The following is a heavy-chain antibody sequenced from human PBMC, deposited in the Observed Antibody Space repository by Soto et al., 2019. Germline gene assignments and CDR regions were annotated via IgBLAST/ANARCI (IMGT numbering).Heavy chain of an antibody. CDR2: TYYRSKWYN. V-gene: IGHV6-1*01. Sequence: SQTLSLTCAISGDSVSSNSAAWNWIRQSPSRGLEWLGRTYYRSKWYNDYAVSVKSRITINPDTSKNQFSLQLNSVTPEDTAVYYCARDLEILVTPTLYYGMDVWGQGTTVTVSS. CDR1: GDSVSSNSAA. CDR3: ARDLEILVTPTLYYGMDV. D-gene: IGHD2-21*02. J-gene: IGHJ6*02.